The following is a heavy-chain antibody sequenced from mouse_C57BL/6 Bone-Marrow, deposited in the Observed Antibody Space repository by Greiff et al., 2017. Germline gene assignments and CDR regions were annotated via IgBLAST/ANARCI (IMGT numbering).Heavy chain of an antibody. V-gene: IGHV14-4*01. Sequence: EVQLQESGAELVRPGASVKLSCTASGFNIKDDYMHWVKQRPEQGLEWIGWIDPENGDTEYASKFQGKATLTADTSSNTAYLQLSSLTSEDTAVYYCTSSYYDFYYYAMDYWGQGTSVTGSS. J-gene: IGHJ4*01. CDR1: GFNIKDDY. CDR3: TSSYYDFYYYAMDY. D-gene: IGHD2-4*01. CDR2: IDPENGDT.